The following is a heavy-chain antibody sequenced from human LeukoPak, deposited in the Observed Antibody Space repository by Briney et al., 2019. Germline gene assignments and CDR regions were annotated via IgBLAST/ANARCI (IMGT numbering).Heavy chain of an antibody. D-gene: IGHD3-22*01. V-gene: IGHV3-7*01. CDR3: ARDLSGSPMLVVGELDY. CDR2: IKQDGSEK. J-gene: IGHJ4*02. CDR1: GFTFSSYW. Sequence: GGSLRLSCAASGFTFSSYWMSWVREAPGKGREGVAKIKQDGSEKYYVDSVKGRFTISRDNAKNSLYLQMHSLRADDTAVYYRARDLSGSPMLVVGELDYWGQGPLVTVSS.